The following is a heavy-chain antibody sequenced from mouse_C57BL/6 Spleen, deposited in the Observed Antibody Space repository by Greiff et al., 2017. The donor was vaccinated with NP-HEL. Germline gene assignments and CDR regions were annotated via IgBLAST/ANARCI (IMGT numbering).Heavy chain of an antibody. CDR3: ASIYYGNYVAY. Sequence: DVKLQESGGGLVKPGGSLKLSCAASGFTFSDYGMHWVRQAPEKGLEWVAYISSGSSTIYYADTVKGRFTISRDNAKNTLFLQMTSLRSEDTAMYYCASIYYGNYVAYWGQGTLVTVSA. V-gene: IGHV5-17*01. J-gene: IGHJ3*01. CDR1: GFTFSDYG. CDR2: ISSGSSTI. D-gene: IGHD2-1*01.